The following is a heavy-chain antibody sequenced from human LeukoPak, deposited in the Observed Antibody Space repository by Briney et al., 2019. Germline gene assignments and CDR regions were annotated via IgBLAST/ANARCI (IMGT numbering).Heavy chain of an antibody. CDR2: IYYSGST. Sequence: PSETLSLTCTVSGGSISSYYWSWIRQPPGKGLEWIGYIYYSGSTNYNPSLKSRVTISVDTSKNQFSLKLSSVTAADTAVYYCARGYCSSTSCPAGMAFDIWGQGTMVTVSS. D-gene: IGHD2-2*01. CDR1: GGSISSYY. V-gene: IGHV4-59*08. J-gene: IGHJ3*02. CDR3: ARGYCSSTSCPAGMAFDI.